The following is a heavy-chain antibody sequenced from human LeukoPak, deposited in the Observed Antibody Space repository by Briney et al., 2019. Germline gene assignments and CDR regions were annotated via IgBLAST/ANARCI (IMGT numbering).Heavy chain of an antibody. CDR2: ISGSGGST. J-gene: IGHJ4*02. V-gene: IGHV3-23*01. CDR3: ASEGIVATYD. Sequence: GGSLRLSCAAPGFTFSSYAMSWIRQAPGRGLEWVSAISGSGGSTYYAESVKGRFTISRDNSKNTLYLQMNSLRAEDTAVYYCASEGIVATYDWGQGTLVTVSS. D-gene: IGHD5-12*01. CDR1: GFTFSSYA.